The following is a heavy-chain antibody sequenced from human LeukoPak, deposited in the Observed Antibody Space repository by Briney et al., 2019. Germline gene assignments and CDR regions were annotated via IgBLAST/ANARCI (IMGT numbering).Heavy chain of an antibody. CDR1: GFTFSNYA. CDR3: ARDPQDQVVYHFDY. V-gene: IGHV3-30*04. J-gene: IGHJ4*02. D-gene: IGHD2-2*02. CDR2: IFNDGSNK. Sequence: GGSLRLSCAASGFTFSNYAMHWVCQAPGKGLEWVAVIFNDGSNKYYADSLKGRFTISRDNSKNTLYLQMNSLRAEDTAVYFCARDPQDQVVYHFDYWGQGTLVTVSS.